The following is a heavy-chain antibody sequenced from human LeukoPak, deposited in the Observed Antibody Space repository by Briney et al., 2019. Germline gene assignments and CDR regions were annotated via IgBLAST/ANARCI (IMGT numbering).Heavy chain of an antibody. J-gene: IGHJ4*02. D-gene: IGHD2-2*01. Sequence: PGGSLRLSCAASGFTFSSYAMSRVRQAPGKGLEWVSAISGSGGSTYYADSVTGRFTISGDNSKNTLYLQMNSLRAEDTAVYYCASSPGDLGYCSSSSCWTFDFWGQGTLVTVSS. V-gene: IGHV3-23*01. CDR1: GFTFSSYA. CDR3: ASSPGDLGYCSSSSCWTFDF. CDR2: ISGSGGST.